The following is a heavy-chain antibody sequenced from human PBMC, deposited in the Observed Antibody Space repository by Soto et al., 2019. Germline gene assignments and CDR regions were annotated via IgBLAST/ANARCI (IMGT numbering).Heavy chain of an antibody. D-gene: IGHD5-12*01. CDR2: IYWNDDK. J-gene: IGHJ4*02. CDR1: GFSLSTSGVG. Sequence: QITLKESGPTLVKPTQTLTLTCTFSGFSLSTSGVGVGWIRQPPGKALEWLALIYWNDDKRYSPSLKSRLTITKDTSNNQVVLTMTNMDPVDTATYYCAHPRGYSGYDLIRGDHYFDYWGQGTLVTVSS. CDR3: AHPRGYSGYDLIRGDHYFDY. V-gene: IGHV2-5*01.